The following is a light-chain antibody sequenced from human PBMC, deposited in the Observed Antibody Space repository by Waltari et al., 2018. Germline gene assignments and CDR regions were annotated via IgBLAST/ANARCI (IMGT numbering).Light chain of an antibody. Sequence: QSALTQPASVSGSPGQSITISCSGTGSDIGGFNYVSWYQQRPGKAPKLLIYGVSQRPSGVSDRFSGSNSVNLSSLTISGLQAEDDSDYYCCSYTTTTTWVFGGGTKLTVL. CDR2: GVS. CDR3: CSYTTTTTWV. CDR1: GSDIGGFNY. J-gene: IGLJ3*02. V-gene: IGLV2-14*03.